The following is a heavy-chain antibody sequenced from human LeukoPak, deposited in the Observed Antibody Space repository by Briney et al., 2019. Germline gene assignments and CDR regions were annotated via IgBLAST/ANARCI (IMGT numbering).Heavy chain of an antibody. J-gene: IGHJ4*02. CDR3: ARPSRSTGPAY. Sequence: PGGSLGLSCAASGFIFSNYSMNWVRQAPGKGLEWVSWISSTSNTIYYADSVKGRFTISRDNAKNSLDLQMNSLRDEDTAVYYCARPSRSTGPAYWGQGTLVTVSS. CDR1: GFIFSNYS. D-gene: IGHD2-2*01. V-gene: IGHV3-48*02. CDR2: ISSTSNTI.